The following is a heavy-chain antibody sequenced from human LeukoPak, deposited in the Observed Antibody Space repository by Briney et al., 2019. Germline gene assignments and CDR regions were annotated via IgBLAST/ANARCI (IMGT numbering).Heavy chain of an antibody. CDR1: GYTFTGYY. Sequence: ASVKVSCKASGYTFTGYYMHWVRQAPGQGLEWMGWINPNSGGTNYAQKFQGRVTMTRGTSTSTVYMELSSLRSEDTAVYYCARGVFDYWGQGTLVTVSS. CDR3: ARGVFDY. V-gene: IGHV1-2*02. D-gene: IGHD6-13*01. J-gene: IGHJ4*02. CDR2: INPNSGGT.